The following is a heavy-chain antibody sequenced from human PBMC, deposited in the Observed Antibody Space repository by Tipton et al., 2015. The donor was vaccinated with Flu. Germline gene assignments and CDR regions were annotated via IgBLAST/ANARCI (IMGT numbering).Heavy chain of an antibody. V-gene: IGHV5-51*03. CDR1: GYNFTTHW. Sequence: QLVQSGAEVKKPGESLKISCTGSGYNFTTHWIGWVRQMPGKGLEWMGIIYPGDSDTRYGPSSQGQVTMSVDNSISTVYLQWSSLETSDTAVYYCVRPATAYNSDDYWGQGILVTVSS. CDR2: IYPGDSDT. D-gene: IGHD6-25*01. CDR3: VRPATAYNSDDY. J-gene: IGHJ4*02.